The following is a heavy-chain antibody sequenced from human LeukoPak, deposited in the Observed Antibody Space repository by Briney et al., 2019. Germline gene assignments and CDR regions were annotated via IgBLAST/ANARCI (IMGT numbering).Heavy chain of an antibody. CDR3: VREFRVPIAAAGAFDI. D-gene: IGHD6-25*01. J-gene: IGHJ3*02. Sequence: GGSLRLSCAASGFTFSSYWMHCVRQGPGKGLMWVSRINSDESGTNYADSVKGRFTTSRDNAKNILYLQMNSLRAEDTAVYYCVREFRVPIAAAGAFDIWGQGTEVTVSS. CDR2: INSDESGT. CDR1: GFTFSSYW. V-gene: IGHV3-74*01.